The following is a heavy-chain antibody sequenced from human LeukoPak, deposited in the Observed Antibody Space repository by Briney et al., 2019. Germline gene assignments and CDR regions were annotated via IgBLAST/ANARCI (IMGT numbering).Heavy chain of an antibody. CDR3: AREEYSYGLYYYYYYMDV. D-gene: IGHD5-18*01. V-gene: IGHV1-69*06. J-gene: IGHJ6*03. Sequence: SVKVSGKASGGTFSSYAISWVRQAPGQGLEWMGRIIPIFGTANYAQKFQGRVTITADKSTSTAYMELSSLRSEDTAVYYCAREEYSYGLYYYYYYMDVWGKGTTVTVSS. CDR1: GGTFSSYA. CDR2: IIPIFGTA.